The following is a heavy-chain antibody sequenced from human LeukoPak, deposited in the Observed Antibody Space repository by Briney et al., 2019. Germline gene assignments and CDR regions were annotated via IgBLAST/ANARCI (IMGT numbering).Heavy chain of an antibody. V-gene: IGHV4-61*10. Sequence: SETLSLTCTVSGDSISSGDYYWSWIRQPAGKGLEWIGEINHSGSTNYNPSLKSRVTISVDTSKNQFSLKLSSVTAADTAVYYCARRKAIFSRQYYFDYWGQGTLVTVSS. D-gene: IGHD3-9*01. CDR3: ARRKAIFSRQYYFDY. CDR1: GDSISSGDYY. CDR2: INHSGST. J-gene: IGHJ4*02.